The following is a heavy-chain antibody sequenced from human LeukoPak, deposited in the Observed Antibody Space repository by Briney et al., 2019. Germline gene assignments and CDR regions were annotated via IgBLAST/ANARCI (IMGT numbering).Heavy chain of an antibody. D-gene: IGHD2/OR15-2a*01. CDR3: ARKNDFDI. CDR1: GGSISSGGYY. Sequence: KASQTLSLTCTVSGGSISSGGYYWSWIRQPPGKGLEWIGCIYYSGSTYYNPSLKSRVTISVDMSKSQFSLRLTSVTAADTAVYYCARKNDFDIWGQGTLVTVSS. V-gene: IGHV4-61*08. CDR2: IYYSGST. J-gene: IGHJ3*02.